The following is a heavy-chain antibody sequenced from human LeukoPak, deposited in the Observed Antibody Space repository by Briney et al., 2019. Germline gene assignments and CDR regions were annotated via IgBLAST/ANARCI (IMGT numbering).Heavy chain of an antibody. Sequence: GGSLRLSCAASGFTFSSYWMSWVRQAPGQGLEWVANIKQDGSEKYYVESVKGRFTISRDNAKNSLYLQMNSLRAEDTAVYYCARVMSRNYDFWSGYVGAFDYWGQGNLVTVSS. CDR1: GFTFSSYW. V-gene: IGHV3-7*01. CDR2: IKQDGSEK. CDR3: ARVMSRNYDFWSGYVGAFDY. J-gene: IGHJ4*02. D-gene: IGHD3-3*01.